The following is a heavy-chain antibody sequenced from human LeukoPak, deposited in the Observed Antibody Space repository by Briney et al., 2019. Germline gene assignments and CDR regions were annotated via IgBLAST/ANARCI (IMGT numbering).Heavy chain of an antibody. V-gene: IGHV3-21*01. Sequence: GGSLRLSCAASGFTFSSCSMNWVRQGPGKGLEWVSSISSSSSYIYSADSVKGRFTISRDNAKNSLYLQMNSLRVEDTAVYYCARVVGYYYYMDVWGKGTTVTISS. J-gene: IGHJ6*03. CDR3: ARVVGYYYYMDV. CDR1: GFTFSSCS. CDR2: ISSSSSYI.